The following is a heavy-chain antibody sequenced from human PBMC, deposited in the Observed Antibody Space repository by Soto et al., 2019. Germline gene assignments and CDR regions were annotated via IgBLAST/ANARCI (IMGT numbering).Heavy chain of an antibody. CDR2: VSVSGGTT. CDR1: GFMFNNYA. Sequence: PGGSLRLSCAASGFMFNNYAMSWVRQAPGKGLEWVSTVSVSGGTTYYADSLKGRFTSSRDNSKKTVYLQMNRLRADDTAIYYCAKGLYYYDSSGYRLFDYWGQGTLGTSPQ. D-gene: IGHD3-22*01. V-gene: IGHV3-23*01. J-gene: IGHJ4*02. CDR3: AKGLYYYDSSGYRLFDY.